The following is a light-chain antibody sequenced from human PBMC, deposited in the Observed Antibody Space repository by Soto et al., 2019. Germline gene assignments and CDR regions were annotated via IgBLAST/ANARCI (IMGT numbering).Light chain of an antibody. CDR3: AAWDDNLSAYV. CDR2: SNN. CDR1: SSNIGSNY. J-gene: IGLJ1*01. Sequence: QSVLTQPPSASGTPGQRVTISCSGSSSNIGSNYVYWYLQLPGTAPKLLIYSNNQRPSGVPDRFSGSKSGTSASLAISGLRSEDEADCYCAAWDDNLSAYVFGTGTKLTVL. V-gene: IGLV1-47*02.